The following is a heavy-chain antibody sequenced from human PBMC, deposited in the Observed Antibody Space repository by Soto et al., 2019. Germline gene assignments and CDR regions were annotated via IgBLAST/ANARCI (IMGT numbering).Heavy chain of an antibody. CDR2: INHSGST. V-gene: IGHV4-34*01. J-gene: IGHJ6*02. Sequence: SETLSLTCAVYGGSFSGYYWSWIRQPPGKGLEWIGEINHSGSTNYNPSLKSRVTRSVDKNKNKVPLKLGSVAAADTAVYYCARAGTSYGYSFYYGMDVWGQGTTVTVSS. D-gene: IGHD5-18*01. CDR3: ARAGTSYGYSFYYGMDV. CDR1: GGSFSGYY.